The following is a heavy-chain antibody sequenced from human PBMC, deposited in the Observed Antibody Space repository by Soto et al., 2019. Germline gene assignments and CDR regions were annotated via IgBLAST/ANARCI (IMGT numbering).Heavy chain of an antibody. CDR2: IYYNGNT. D-gene: IGHD3-22*01. CDR1: GGSISSGGYY. V-gene: IGHV4-31*03. CDR3: ARLFYYDTSGSYYYFDY. J-gene: IGHJ4*02. Sequence: TSETLSLTCTVSGGSISSGGYYWSWIRQHPGKGLEWIGSIYYNGNTYYNPSLKSRITISLDTSRNQFSLKLSSVTAADTAVYYCARLFYYDTSGSYYYFDYWGQGTLVTVSS.